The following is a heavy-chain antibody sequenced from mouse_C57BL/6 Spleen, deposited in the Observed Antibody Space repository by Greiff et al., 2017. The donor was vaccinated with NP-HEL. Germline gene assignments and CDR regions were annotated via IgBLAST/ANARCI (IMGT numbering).Heavy chain of an antibody. CDR2: ISYDGSN. CDR1: GYSITSGYY. Sequence: EVKLVESGPGLVKPSQSLSLTCSVTGYSITSGYYWNWIRQFPGNKLEWMGYISYDGSNNYNPSLKNRISITRDTSKNQFFLKLNSVTTEDTATYYCARGYDGYSFDYWGQGTTLTVSS. CDR3: ARGYDGYSFDY. V-gene: IGHV3-6*01. J-gene: IGHJ2*01. D-gene: IGHD2-3*01.